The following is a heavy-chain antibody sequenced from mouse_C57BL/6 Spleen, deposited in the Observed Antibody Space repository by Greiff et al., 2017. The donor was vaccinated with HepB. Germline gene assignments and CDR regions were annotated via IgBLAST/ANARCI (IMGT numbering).Heavy chain of an antibody. J-gene: IGHJ2*01. Sequence: EVQRVESGGGLVKPGGSLKLSCAASGFTFSSYAMSWVRQTPEKRLEWVATISDGGSYTYYPDNVKGRFPISRDNAKNNLYLQMSHLKSEDTAMYYCARDVDYGSSPFDYWGQGTTLTVSS. D-gene: IGHD1-1*01. CDR2: ISDGGSYT. CDR3: ARDVDYGSSPFDY. V-gene: IGHV5-4*01. CDR1: GFTFSSYA.